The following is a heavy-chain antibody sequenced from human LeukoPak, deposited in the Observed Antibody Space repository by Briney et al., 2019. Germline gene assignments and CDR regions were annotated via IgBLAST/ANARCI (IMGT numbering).Heavy chain of an antibody. V-gene: IGHV1-69*13. CDR1: GGTFSSYA. CDR2: IIPIFGTA. J-gene: IGHJ6*03. Sequence: GASVKVSCKASGGTFSSYAISWVRQAPGQGLEWMGGIIPIFGTANYAQKFQGRVTITADESTSTAYMELSSLRSEDTAVYYCASLAKVYDYSNAPFRYYYYMDVWGKGTTVTVSS. CDR3: ASLAKVYDYSNAPFRYYYYMDV. D-gene: IGHD4-11*01.